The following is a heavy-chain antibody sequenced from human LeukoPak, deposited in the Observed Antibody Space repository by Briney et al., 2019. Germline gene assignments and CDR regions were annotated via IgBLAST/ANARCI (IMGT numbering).Heavy chain of an antibody. CDR2: INPNSGGT. CDR1: GYTFTGYY. V-gene: IGHV1-2*02. Sequence: GASVKASCKASGYTFTGYYMHWVRQAPGQGLEWMGWINPNSGGTNYAQKFQGRVTMTRDTSISTAYMELSRLRSDDTAVYYCARDWGPTILGAVINDYWGQGTLVTVSS. CDR3: ARDWGPTILGAVINDY. D-gene: IGHD3-3*01. J-gene: IGHJ4*02.